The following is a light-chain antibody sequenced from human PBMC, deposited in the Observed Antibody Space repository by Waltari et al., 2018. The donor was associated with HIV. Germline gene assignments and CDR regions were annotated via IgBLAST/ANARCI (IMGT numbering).Light chain of an antibody. J-gene: IGLJ2*01. Sequence: QPKMTQAPSASKTPGQRITMSCSGTKSNIGNNFIYWDQQIAGAAPRLVMARNDQRPAGFPDRFSGTKSGTSAFLAITGLRLDDEATYFCASWDDNLGHWIFGGGTKLTVL. V-gene: IGLV1-47*01. CDR3: ASWDDNLGHWI. CDR1: KSNIGNNF. CDR2: RND.